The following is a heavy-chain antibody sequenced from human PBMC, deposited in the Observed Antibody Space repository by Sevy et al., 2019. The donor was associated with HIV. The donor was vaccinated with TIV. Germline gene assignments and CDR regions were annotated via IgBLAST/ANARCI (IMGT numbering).Heavy chain of an antibody. CDR1: GFSFSSSW. CDR3: AGDRAYNRFDY. Sequence: GGSLRLSCAASGFSFSSSWMTWVRQAPGQGLEWLANINEDGSTKNYMYTVRGRFTISRNNAKNSLYLQMNNLRADDTAIYYCAGDRAYNRFDYWGQGTLVTVSS. J-gene: IGHJ4*02. D-gene: IGHD1-1*01. CDR2: INEDGSTK. V-gene: IGHV3-7*03.